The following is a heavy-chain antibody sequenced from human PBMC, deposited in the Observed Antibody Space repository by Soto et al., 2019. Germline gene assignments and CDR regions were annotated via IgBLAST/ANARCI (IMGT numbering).Heavy chain of an antibody. CDR2: IKQDGGEK. Sequence: EVQLVESGGGLVQPGGSLRLSCTASGFTFSSYWMTWVRQAPGKGLEWVANIKQDGGEKYYVDSVKGRFTISRDNAKNSLYLQVNSLRAEDTAVYYCARRATYESSGYYYYWGQGTLVTVSS. CDR1: GFTFSSYW. D-gene: IGHD3-22*01. J-gene: IGHJ4*02. CDR3: ARRATYESSGYYYY. V-gene: IGHV3-7*05.